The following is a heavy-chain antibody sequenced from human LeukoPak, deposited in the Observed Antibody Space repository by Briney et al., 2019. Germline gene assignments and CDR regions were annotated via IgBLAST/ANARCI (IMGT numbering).Heavy chain of an antibody. Sequence: GGTLRLSCAASGFTFSSYGMSWVRQAPGKGLEWVSAISGSGGSTYYADSVKGRFTISRDNSKNTLYLQMNSLRAEDTAVYYCARTYSGSFSWFDPWGQGTLVTVSS. D-gene: IGHD1-26*01. V-gene: IGHV3-23*01. CDR3: ARTYSGSFSWFDP. CDR1: GFTFSSYG. J-gene: IGHJ5*02. CDR2: ISGSGGST.